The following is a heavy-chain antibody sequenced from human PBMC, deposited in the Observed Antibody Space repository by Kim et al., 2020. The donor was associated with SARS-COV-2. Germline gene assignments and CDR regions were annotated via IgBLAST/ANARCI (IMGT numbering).Heavy chain of an antibody. Sequence: GGSLRLSCAASGFTFSSYWMHWVRQAPGKGLEWVSAIKNDGSNTNYADSVKGRFTISRDNTKNTLYLQMNSLRAEDTAVYYCARELTPRYYRMDDWGQGTPVTVSS. CDR1: GFTFSSYW. V-gene: IGHV3-74*01. J-gene: IGHJ6*02. CDR2: IKNDGSNT. CDR3: ARELTPRYYRMDD.